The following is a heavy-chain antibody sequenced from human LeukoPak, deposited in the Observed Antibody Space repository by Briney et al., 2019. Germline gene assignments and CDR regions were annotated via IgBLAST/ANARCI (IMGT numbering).Heavy chain of an antibody. CDR3: ASWAGTAAGFSGPFDY. J-gene: IGHJ4*02. CDR2: ISIASTT. D-gene: IGHD6-13*01. CDR1: GFTFSNYW. V-gene: IGHV3-48*01. Sequence: GGSLRLSCAASGFTFSNYWMTWVRQAPGKGLEWLSHISIASTTYYADSVKGRFTISRDNARNSVFLQMASLRAEDTGVYYCASWAGTAAGFSGPFDYWGLGTLVTVSS.